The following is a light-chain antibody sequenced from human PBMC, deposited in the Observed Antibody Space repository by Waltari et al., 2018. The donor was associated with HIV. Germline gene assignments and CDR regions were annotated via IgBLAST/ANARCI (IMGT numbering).Light chain of an antibody. CDR1: SSDVGGYNY. V-gene: IGLV2-8*01. Sequence: QSALTQSPSASGSPGQSVTISCTGTSSDVGGYNYVSWYQQHPGKAPKLIIYEVDKRPSGVHDRFSGSKSGNTASLTVSGLRAEDEADYHCLSSAGNNNYVFGSGTTVTVL. CDR3: LSSAGNNNYV. J-gene: IGLJ1*01. CDR2: EVD.